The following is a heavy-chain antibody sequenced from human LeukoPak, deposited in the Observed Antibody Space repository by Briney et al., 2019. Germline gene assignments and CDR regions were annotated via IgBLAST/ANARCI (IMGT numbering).Heavy chain of an antibody. CDR1: GVTFSSYA. J-gene: IGHJ3*02. Sequence: GGSLRLSCAASGVTFSSYAMNWVRQAPGKGLEWVSVISGSGGTTSYADSVKGRFTISRDNSKNTLYLQMNSRRAEDTPVHHRAKALSASYYADAFDIWGHGTTVTASS. CDR3: AKALSASYYADAFDI. D-gene: IGHD3-10*01. V-gene: IGHV3-23*01. CDR2: ISGSGGTT.